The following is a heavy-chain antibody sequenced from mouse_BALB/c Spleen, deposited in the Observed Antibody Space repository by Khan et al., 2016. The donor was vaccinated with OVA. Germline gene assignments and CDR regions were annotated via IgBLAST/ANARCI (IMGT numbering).Heavy chain of an antibody. V-gene: IGHV1S137*01. CDR2: ICTYYGDV. CDR3: ARGGKFAD. Sequence: QVQLKESGAELVRPGVSVTLSCKGSGSTFTDYAMHWVTQRHAKSLEWIGVICTYYGDVDYSQKFKGKATMTVDRSSSTAYLALASLTSEASAISEGARGGKFADWGQGSRVT. CDR1: GSTFTDYA. D-gene: IGHD1-1*02. J-gene: IGHJ3*01.